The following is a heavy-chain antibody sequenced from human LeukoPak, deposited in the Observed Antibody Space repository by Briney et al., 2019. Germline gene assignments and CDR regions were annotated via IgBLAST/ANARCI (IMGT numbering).Heavy chain of an antibody. Sequence: ESLRLSCATSGFTFSTYNMNWVRQTPGKGLEWVSSITPSSSNIYYADSVKGRFTISRDNAKNSLYLQMDSLRAEDTAVYYCARDYSGSYYRIDYWGQGTLVTVSS. CDR1: GFTFSTYN. CDR3: ARDYSGSYYRIDY. V-gene: IGHV3-21*01. D-gene: IGHD1-26*01. J-gene: IGHJ4*02. CDR2: ITPSSSNI.